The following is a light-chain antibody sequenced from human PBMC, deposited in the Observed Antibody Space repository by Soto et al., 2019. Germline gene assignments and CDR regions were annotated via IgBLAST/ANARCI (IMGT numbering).Light chain of an antibody. Sequence: ALPLTQSPSSLSASVGDRVTITCRASQGISSALAWYQQKPGKAPKLLIYDASSLESGVPSRFSGSGSGTDFTLTISSLQPEDFATYYCQQFNSYPVFGPGTKVDIK. CDR1: QGISSA. CDR3: QQFNSYPV. J-gene: IGKJ3*01. V-gene: IGKV1-13*02. CDR2: DAS.